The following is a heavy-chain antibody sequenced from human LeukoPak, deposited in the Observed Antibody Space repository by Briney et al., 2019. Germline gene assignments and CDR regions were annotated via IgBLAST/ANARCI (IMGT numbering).Heavy chain of an antibody. V-gene: IGHV4-34*01. D-gene: IGHD1-7*01. Sequence: SETLSLTCAVYGGSFSGYYWSWIRQPPGKGLEWIGEINHSGNTNYNPSLKSRVTISVDTSKNQFSLKLSSVTAADTAMYYCARDWNWGVDYWGQGTLVTVSS. CDR3: ARDWNWGVDY. CDR2: INHSGNT. CDR1: GGSFSGYY. J-gene: IGHJ4*02.